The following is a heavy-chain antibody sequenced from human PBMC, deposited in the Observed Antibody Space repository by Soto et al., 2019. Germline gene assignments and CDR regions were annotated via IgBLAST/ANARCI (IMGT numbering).Heavy chain of an antibody. CDR3: ATVYCSGGSCYSIDY. CDR1: GYTFTSYY. V-gene: IGHV1-46*03. CDR2: INPSKST. J-gene: IGHJ4*01. D-gene: IGHD2-15*01. Sequence: ASVKVSCKASGYTFTSYYMHWVRQAPGQGLEWMGIINPSKSTTYAQKFQGRVTMTRDTSTSTVYMELSSLRSEDTAVYYCATVYCSGGSCYSIDYWGQ.